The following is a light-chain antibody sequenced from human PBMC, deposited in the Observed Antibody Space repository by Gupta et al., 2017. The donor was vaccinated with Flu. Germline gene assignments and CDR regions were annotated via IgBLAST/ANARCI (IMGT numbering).Light chain of an antibody. J-gene: IGLJ1*01. CDR1: SSDIGAYNY. Sequence: SSDIGAYNYVSWYQQHPGKAPKFMIYQVTTRPSGVSTRFSGSKSGNTASLTISGLQAEDEADYYCTSYTTSSTVVFGTGTKVSVL. CDR2: QVT. V-gene: IGLV2-14*01. CDR3: TSYTTSSTVV.